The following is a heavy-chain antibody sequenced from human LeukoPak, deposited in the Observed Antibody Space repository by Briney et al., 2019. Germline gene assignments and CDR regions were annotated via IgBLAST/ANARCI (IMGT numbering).Heavy chain of an antibody. Sequence: SETLSLTCAVYGGSFSGYYWSWIRQPPGKGLEWIGEINHSGSTNYNPSLKSRVTISVDTSKNQFSLKLSSVTAADTAVYYCARVAAAGFDYWGQGTLVAVSS. CDR1: GGSFSGYY. CDR2: INHSGST. CDR3: ARVAAAGFDY. J-gene: IGHJ4*02. D-gene: IGHD6-13*01. V-gene: IGHV4-34*01.